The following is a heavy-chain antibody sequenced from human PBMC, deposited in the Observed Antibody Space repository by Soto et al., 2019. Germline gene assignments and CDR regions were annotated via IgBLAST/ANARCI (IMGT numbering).Heavy chain of an antibody. Sequence: GESLKISLKCSVNSFTSYCICWLRQLPGKGLEWMGIIYPGDSDTRYSPSFQGQVTISADKSISTAYLQWSSLKASDTAMYYCGRLVVAATRAWDYYYYMDVLVKGTTVTVSS. J-gene: IGHJ6*03. CDR1: VNSFTSYC. CDR3: GRLVVAATRAWDYYYYMDV. V-gene: IGHV5-51*01. CDR2: IYPGDSDT. D-gene: IGHD2-15*01.